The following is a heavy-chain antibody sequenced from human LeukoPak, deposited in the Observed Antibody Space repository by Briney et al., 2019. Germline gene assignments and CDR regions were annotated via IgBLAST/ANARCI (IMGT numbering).Heavy chain of an antibody. D-gene: IGHD2/OR15-2a*01. CDR2: INPNSGGT. Sequence: ASVKVSCKASGYTFTGYYMHWVRQAPGQGLEWMGWINPNSGGTNYAQKFQGRVTMTRDTSISTAYMELSRLRSDDTAVYYCARVSFTYGHHRYYFPCCGQATLAT. CDR3: ARVSFTYGHHRYYFPC. V-gene: IGHV1-2*02. J-gene: IGHJ1*01. CDR1: GYTFTGYY.